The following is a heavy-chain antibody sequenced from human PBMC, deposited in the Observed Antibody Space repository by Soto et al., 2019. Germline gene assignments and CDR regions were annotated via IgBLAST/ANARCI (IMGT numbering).Heavy chain of an antibody. CDR2: ISWDGGST. V-gene: IGHV3-43*01. CDR1: GSTFDDYT. D-gene: IGHD6-19*01. Sequence: GGSLRLSCAASGSTFDDYTMHWVRQAPGKGLEWVSLISWDGGSTYYADSVKGRFTISRDNSKNSLYLQMNSLRTEDTALYYCAKDMARGWYAMDVWGQGTTVTVSS. CDR3: AKDMARGWYAMDV. J-gene: IGHJ6*02.